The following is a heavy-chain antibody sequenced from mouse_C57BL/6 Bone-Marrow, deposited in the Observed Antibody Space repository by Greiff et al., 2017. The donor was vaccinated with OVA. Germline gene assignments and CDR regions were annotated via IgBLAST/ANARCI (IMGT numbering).Heavy chain of an antibody. D-gene: IGHD2-1*01. Sequence: VQLKQSGPELVKPGASVKISCKASGYSFTDYYMNWVKQSTGKSLEWIGVINPNYGTTSYKQKFKGKATLTVDQSSSTAYMQLNSLTSEDSAVYYCARVYGNSFDYWGQGTTLTVSS. CDR3: ARVYGNSFDY. CDR1: GYSFTDYY. J-gene: IGHJ2*01. V-gene: IGHV1-39*01. CDR2: INPNYGTT.